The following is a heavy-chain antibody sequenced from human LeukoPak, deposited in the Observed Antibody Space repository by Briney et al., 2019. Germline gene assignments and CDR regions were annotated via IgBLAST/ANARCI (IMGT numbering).Heavy chain of an antibody. J-gene: IGHJ4*02. CDR1: GYSFTSYW. V-gene: IGHV5-51*01. CDR2: VYPGDSDT. D-gene: IGHD1-14*01. CDR3: ARLRPEFDY. Sequence: GESLKISCKASGYSFTSYWIVWVRQTPGKGLEWMGIVYPGDSDTRYNPSFQGQVSISADKSIATAYLHLSDLKASDTAMYYCARLRPEFDYWGQGTLVTVSS.